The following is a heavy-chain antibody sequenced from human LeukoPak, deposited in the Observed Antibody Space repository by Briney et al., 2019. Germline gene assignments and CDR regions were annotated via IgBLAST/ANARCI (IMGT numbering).Heavy chain of an antibody. D-gene: IGHD6-13*01. Sequence: AGGSLRLSCTASGFIFSTYGMHWVRQAPGKGLEWVAVISYDGSNKYYADSVKGRFTISRDNSKNTLYLQMNSLRAEDTAVYYCAKGTVAAARYFQHWGQGTLVTVSS. J-gene: IGHJ1*01. CDR2: ISYDGSNK. V-gene: IGHV3-30*18. CDR3: AKGTVAAARYFQH. CDR1: GFIFSTYG.